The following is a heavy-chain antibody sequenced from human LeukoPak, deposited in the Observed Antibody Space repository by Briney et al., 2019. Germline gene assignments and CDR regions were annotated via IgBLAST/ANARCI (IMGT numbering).Heavy chain of an antibody. J-gene: IGHJ3*02. CDR2: ISYSADNT. CDR1: GFTFSSYA. Sequence: GGSLRLSCEASGFTFSSYAITWVRQAPGKGLEWVSAISYSADNTYYADSVKGRFTISRDNSKSTLYLQMNSLTAEDTAIYSCARPRLEYCSGGSCFDAFDIWGQGTMVTVSS. V-gene: IGHV3-23*01. CDR3: ARPRLEYCSGGSCFDAFDI. D-gene: IGHD2-15*01.